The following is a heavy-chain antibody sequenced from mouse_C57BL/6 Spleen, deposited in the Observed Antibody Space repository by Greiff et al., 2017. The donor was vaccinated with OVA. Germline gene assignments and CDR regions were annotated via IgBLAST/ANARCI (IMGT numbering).Heavy chain of an antibody. J-gene: IGHJ4*01. CDR2: IYPRDGST. Sequence: QVQLQQSDAELVKPGASVKISCKVSGYTFTDHTIHWMKQRPEQGLEWIGYIYPRDGSTKYNEKFKGKATLTADKSSSTAYMQLNSLTSEDSAVYFCARQGIYYSYDDAMDYWGQGTSVTVSS. V-gene: IGHV1-78*01. D-gene: IGHD2-12*01. CDR3: ARQGIYYSYDDAMDY. CDR1: GYTFTDHT.